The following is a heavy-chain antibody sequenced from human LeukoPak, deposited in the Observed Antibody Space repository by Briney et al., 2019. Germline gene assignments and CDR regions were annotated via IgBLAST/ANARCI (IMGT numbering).Heavy chain of an antibody. Sequence: GGSLRLSCAASGLSFGDYAMHWVRQAPGKGLEGVSGISWNSGSIGYADSVKGRFTISRDNAKNSLYLQMNSLRAEDTALYYCAKASTSSGWYGDAFDIWGQGTMVAVSS. CDR1: GLSFGDYA. CDR2: ISWNSGSI. D-gene: IGHD6-19*01. V-gene: IGHV3-9*01. J-gene: IGHJ3*02. CDR3: AKASTSSGWYGDAFDI.